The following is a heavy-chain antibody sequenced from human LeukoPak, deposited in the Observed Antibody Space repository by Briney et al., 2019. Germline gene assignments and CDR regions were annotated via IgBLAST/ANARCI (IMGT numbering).Heavy chain of an antibody. CDR2: MNPNSGNS. J-gene: IGHJ4*02. CDR1: GYTFTSYE. Sequence: GASVKVSCTASGYTFTSYEINWVRQATGQGLEWMGWMNPNSGNSGHAQKFQGRVTMARDTSTSTVYMELSSLRSEDTAVYYCARDRPTNQGGIAVAGTYVYWGQGTLVTVSS. V-gene: IGHV1-8*01. CDR3: ARDRPTNQGGIAVAGTYVY. D-gene: IGHD6-19*01.